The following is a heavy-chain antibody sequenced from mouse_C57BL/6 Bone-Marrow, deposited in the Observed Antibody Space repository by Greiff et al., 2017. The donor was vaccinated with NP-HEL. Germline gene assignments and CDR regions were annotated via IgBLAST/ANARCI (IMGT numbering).Heavy chain of an antibody. J-gene: IGHJ4*01. D-gene: IGHD1-1*01. CDR1: GYTFTSYW. Sequence: QVQLQQPGAELVKPGASVKMSCKASGYTFTSYWITWVKQRPGQGLEWIGDIFPGSGSTNYNEKFKSKATLTVDTSSSTAYMQLSSLTSEDSAVYYCARRYHGNMDYAMDYWGQGTSVTVSS. CDR3: ARRYHGNMDYAMDY. CDR2: IFPGSGST. V-gene: IGHV1-55*01.